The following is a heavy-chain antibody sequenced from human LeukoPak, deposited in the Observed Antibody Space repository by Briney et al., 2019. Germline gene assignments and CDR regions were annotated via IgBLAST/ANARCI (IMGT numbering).Heavy chain of an antibody. CDR1: GFTFSSYA. Sequence: GRSLRLSCAAPGFTFSSYAMHWVRQAPGKGLEWVAVISYDGSNKYYADSVKGRFTISRDNSKNTLYLQMNSLRAEDTAVYYCARSPQEQLEYYFDYWGQGTLVTVSS. V-gene: IGHV3-30-3*01. D-gene: IGHD6-13*01. CDR3: ARSPQEQLEYYFDY. CDR2: ISYDGSNK. J-gene: IGHJ4*02.